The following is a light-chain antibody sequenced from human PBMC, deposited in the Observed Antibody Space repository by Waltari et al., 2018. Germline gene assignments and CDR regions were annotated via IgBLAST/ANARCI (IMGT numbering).Light chain of an antibody. CDR3: CSYAGLGIYV. CDR1: RSDVGNYYL. J-gene: IGLJ1*01. V-gene: IGLV2-23*02. Sequence: QSGLTQPASVSGSPGQSITMSCTGTRSDVGNYYLVSCYQQYPGKAPKLMVYEVTRRSSGVSDRFSGSKSGNTASLTIYGLQSEDEADYYCCSYAGLGIYVFGTGTKVTVL. CDR2: EVT.